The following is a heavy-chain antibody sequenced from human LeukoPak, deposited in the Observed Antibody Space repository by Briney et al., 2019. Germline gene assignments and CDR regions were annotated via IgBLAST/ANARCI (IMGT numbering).Heavy chain of an antibody. V-gene: IGHV3-74*01. CDR2: INSDGSST. CDR1: GFTFSSYW. Sequence: GGSLRLSCAASGFTFSSYWMHWVRQAPGKGLVWVSRINSDGSSTTYADSVKGRFTISRDNAKNTLYLQMNSLRAEDTAVYYCTRGYYFDSSGPNIPFDYWGQGTLVTVSS. CDR3: TRGYYFDSSGPNIPFDY. D-gene: IGHD3-22*01. J-gene: IGHJ4*02.